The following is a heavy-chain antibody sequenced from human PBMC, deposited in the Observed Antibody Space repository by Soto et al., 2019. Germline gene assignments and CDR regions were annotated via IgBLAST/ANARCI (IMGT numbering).Heavy chain of an antibody. CDR1: GFIFSNYK. CDR2: ISGTSSHI. D-gene: IGHD3-3*01. V-gene: IGHV3-21*04. Sequence: EVQLVESGGGLVKPGGSLTLSCATSGFIFSNYKMNWVRQAPGKGLEWVSSISGTSSHIYYADSVKGRFTISRDNAENSLYSPVNSLRAQYTVVYYCAREPLFAGVYYSLDVWGKGTTVIVSS. J-gene: IGHJ6*03. CDR3: AREPLFAGVYYSLDV.